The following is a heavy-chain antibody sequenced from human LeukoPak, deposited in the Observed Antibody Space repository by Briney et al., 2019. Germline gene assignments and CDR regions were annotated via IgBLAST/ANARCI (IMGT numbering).Heavy chain of an antibody. Sequence: PGKSLRLSCAASGFTFSSDGMHWVRQAPGKGLEWVAVIWYDGSNKYYADSVKGRFTISRDNSKNTLYLQMNSLRAEDTAVYYCATIGGGGKEQLVWSPFDYWGQGTLVTVSS. D-gene: IGHD6-6*01. J-gene: IGHJ4*02. CDR2: IWYDGSNK. CDR1: GFTFSSDG. CDR3: ATIGGGGKEQLVWSPFDY. V-gene: IGHV3-33*01.